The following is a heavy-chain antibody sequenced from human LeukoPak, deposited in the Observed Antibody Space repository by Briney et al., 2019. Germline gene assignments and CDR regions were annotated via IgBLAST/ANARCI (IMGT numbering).Heavy chain of an antibody. CDR2: IRQDGSDK. CDR1: GFTFSSYW. D-gene: IGHD6-19*01. V-gene: IGHV3-7*01. J-gene: IGHJ4*02. CDR3: ARRSVAGSLDY. Sequence: PGGSLRLSCAASGFTFSSYWMTWVRQAPGKGLEWVANIRQDGSDKYYVDSVKGRFTISRDNAENSLYLQMNSLRAEDTAVYYCARRSVAGSLDYWGQGTLVTVSS.